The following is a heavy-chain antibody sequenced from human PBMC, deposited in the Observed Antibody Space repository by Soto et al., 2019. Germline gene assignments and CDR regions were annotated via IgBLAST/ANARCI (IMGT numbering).Heavy chain of an antibody. CDR3: AKFVRGDGWFDL. CDR1: GGSISSGGYY. D-gene: IGHD2-21*02. V-gene: IGHV4-31*03. CDR2: IYYSGST. J-gene: IGHJ5*02. Sequence: PSETLSLTCTVSGGSISSGGYYWSWIRQHPGKGLEWIGYIYYSGSTYYNPSLKSRVTISLDTSGNQFSLKVTSVTAADTAFYYCAKFVRGDGWFDLWGQGILVTVSS.